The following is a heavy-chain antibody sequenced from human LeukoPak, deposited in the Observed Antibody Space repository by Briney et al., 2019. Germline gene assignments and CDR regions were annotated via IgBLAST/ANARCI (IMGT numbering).Heavy chain of an antibody. CDR2: ISATGGST. V-gene: IGHV3-23*01. CDR1: GFTFSSYA. J-gene: IGHJ2*01. CDR3: AKGSSTYSITSYWYFDL. D-gene: IGHD6-13*01. Sequence: GGSLRLSCAASGFTFSSYAMSWVRQAPGKGLEWVSSISATGGSTYYADSVKGRSTISRDNSKSTLYLQMNSLRAEDTAVYYCAKGSSTYSITSYWYFDLWGRGTLVTVSS.